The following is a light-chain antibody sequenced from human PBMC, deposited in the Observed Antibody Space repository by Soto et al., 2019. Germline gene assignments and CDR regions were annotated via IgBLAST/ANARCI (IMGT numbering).Light chain of an antibody. CDR3: QQSYSTPLT. Sequence: IQMTQTTSSLSASVGDRVTVTCRASQSISSYLNWYQQKPGKAPKLLIYAASSLQSGVPSRFSGSGSGTDFTLTISSLQPEDFATYYCQQSYSTPLTFGGVTNVDIK. CDR2: AAS. V-gene: IGKV1-39*01. J-gene: IGKJ3*01. CDR1: QSISSY.